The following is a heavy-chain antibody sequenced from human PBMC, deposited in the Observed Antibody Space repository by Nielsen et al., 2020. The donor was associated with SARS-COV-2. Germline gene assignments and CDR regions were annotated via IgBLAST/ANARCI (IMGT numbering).Heavy chain of an antibody. J-gene: IGHJ6*02. D-gene: IGHD5-12*01. CDR3: ARESSGYDHYNYGMDV. CDR1: GGSISSGGYY. Sequence: SETLSLTCTVSGGSISSGGYYWSWIRHHPGKGLEWIGYIYFSGRTCYNPPLKSRVTISVDTSKNQFSLSLRSVAAADTAVCYCARESSGYDHYNYGMDVWGQGTTVTVSS. CDR2: IYFSGRT. V-gene: IGHV4-31*03.